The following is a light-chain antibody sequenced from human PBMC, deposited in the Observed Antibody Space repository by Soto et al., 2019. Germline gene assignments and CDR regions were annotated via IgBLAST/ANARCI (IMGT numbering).Light chain of an antibody. J-gene: IGKJ2*01. CDR2: KAS. V-gene: IGKV1-5*03. CDR3: QQYNSDSYT. CDR1: QSISSW. Sequence: DIQMTQSPSTLSASVGDRVTITCRASQSISSWLAWYQKKPGKAPKLLIYKASNLESGVPSRFRGSGSGTEFTLTISSLQPDDFATYYCQQYNSDSYTFGQGTKLEIK.